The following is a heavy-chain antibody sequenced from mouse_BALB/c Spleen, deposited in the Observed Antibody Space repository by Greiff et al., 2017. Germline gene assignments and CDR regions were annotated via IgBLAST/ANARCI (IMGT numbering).Heavy chain of an antibody. V-gene: IGHV3-2*02. CDR3: ARWITTVVATRYFDV. CDR1: GYSITSDYA. CDR2: ISYSGST. Sequence: EVQLQQSGPGLVKPSQSLSLTCTVTGYSITSDYAWNWIRQFPGNKLEWMGYISYSGSTSYNPSLKSRISITRDTSKNQFFLQLNSVTTEDTATYYCARWITTVVATRYFDVWGAGTTVTVSS. D-gene: IGHD1-1*01. J-gene: IGHJ1*01.